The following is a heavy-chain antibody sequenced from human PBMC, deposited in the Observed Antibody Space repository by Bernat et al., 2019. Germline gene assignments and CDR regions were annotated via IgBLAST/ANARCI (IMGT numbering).Heavy chain of an antibody. CDR1: GFTFSSYA. V-gene: IGHV3-23*01. CDR2: LSGSGGST. D-gene: IGHD4-23*01. CDR3: AKMDYGGAQRAGLHY. J-gene: IGHJ4*02. Sequence: EVQLLESGGGLVQPGGSLRLSCAASGFTFSSYAMNWVRQAPGKGLEWVSALSGSGGSTYYADSVKGRFTISRDNSKNTLYLQMNSLRAEDTAVYYCAKMDYGGAQRAGLHYWGQGTLVTVSS.